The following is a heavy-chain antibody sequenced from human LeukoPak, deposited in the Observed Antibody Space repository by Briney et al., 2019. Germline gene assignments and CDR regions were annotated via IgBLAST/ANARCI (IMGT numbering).Heavy chain of an antibody. D-gene: IGHD6-19*01. CDR3: ASDDLTSGWSFDD. V-gene: IGHV4-39*07. CDR2: IYYSGST. Sequence: SETLSLTCTVSGGSISSGSYYWSWIRQPAGKGLEWIGRIYYSGSTYYNPSLKSRVTISVDTSKNQFSLKLSSVTAADTAVYYCASDDLTSGWSFDDWGQGTLVTVSS. J-gene: IGHJ4*02. CDR1: GGSISSGSYY.